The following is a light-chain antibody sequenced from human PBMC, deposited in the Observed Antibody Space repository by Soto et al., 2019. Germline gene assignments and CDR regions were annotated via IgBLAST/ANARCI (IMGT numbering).Light chain of an antibody. CDR3: SSYGGSNILI. CDR2: EVS. Sequence: QSVLTQPPSASGSPGQSVTISCTGTSSDVGGHNYVSWYQQHPGKAPKLMFYEVSERPSGVPDRFSGSKSGNTASLTVSGLQAEDEGDYYCSSYGGSNILIFGGGTKLTVL. V-gene: IGLV2-8*01. J-gene: IGLJ2*01. CDR1: SSDVGGHNY.